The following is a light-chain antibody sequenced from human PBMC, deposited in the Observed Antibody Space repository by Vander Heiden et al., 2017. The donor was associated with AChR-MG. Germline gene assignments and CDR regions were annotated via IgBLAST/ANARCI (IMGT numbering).Light chain of an antibody. CDR2: SDN. V-gene: IGLV1-44*01. CDR3: SSWDDSRTGQV. Sequence: SVVTQPPSASGTPGPRVVISCSGSSSNIGSSPVNWYQHLPGTAPRLLIYSDNQRPSGVPDRFSGSKAGTAASLAISGLQSEDEADYYCSSWDDSRTGQVFGGGTKLTVL. CDR1: SSNIGSSP. J-gene: IGLJ3*02.